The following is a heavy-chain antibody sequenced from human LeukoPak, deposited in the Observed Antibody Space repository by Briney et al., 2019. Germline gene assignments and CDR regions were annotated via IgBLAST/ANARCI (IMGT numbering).Heavy chain of an antibody. D-gene: IGHD1-26*01. CDR3: ARSGLTDAFDI. CDR1: GYTFGNFW. CDR2: IYPGDSDT. J-gene: IGHJ3*02. Sequence: GESLKISCKGSGYTFGNFWIGWVRQMPGKGLEWMGIIYPGDSDTRYSPSFQGQVTISADKSISTAYLQWSSLKASDTAMYYCARSGLTDAFDIWGQGTMVTVSS. V-gene: IGHV5-51*01.